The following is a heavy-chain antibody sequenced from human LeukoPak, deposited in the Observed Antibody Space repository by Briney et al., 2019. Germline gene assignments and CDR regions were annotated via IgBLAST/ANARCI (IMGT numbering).Heavy chain of an antibody. CDR3: ITPLPYSAQ. CDR1: GFTFSNAY. Sequence: GGSLRLSCAASGFTFSNAYMNWVRQAPGKGLEWVGRIKPKTDGETTEYAAPVKGRFSISRDDSKNMLYLQMNSLKTEYTAVYYCITPLPYSAQGGQGTLVTVSS. D-gene: IGHD2-21*01. V-gene: IGHV3-15*07. CDR2: IKPKTDGETT. J-gene: IGHJ4*02.